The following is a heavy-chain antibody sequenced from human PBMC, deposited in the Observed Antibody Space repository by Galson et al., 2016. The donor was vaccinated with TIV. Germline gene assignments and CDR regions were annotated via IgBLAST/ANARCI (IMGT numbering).Heavy chain of an antibody. CDR2: VYNGDIT. CDR3: ARHWDT. V-gene: IGHV4-59*08. CDR1: GASISADY. J-gene: IGHJ5*02. Sequence: SETLSLTCAVSGASISADYWSWIRQPPGGRLEWIAYVYNGDITNYNPSLKSRLTMSADTSKNHFSLRLTSVTAADTAVYYRARHWDTWGQGTLVTVSS.